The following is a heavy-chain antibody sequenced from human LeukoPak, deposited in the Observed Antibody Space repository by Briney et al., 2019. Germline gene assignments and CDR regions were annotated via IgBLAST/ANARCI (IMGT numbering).Heavy chain of an antibody. CDR1: GGSISSSSYY. CDR2: IYYGGST. V-gene: IGHV4-39*01. Sequence: SETLSLTCTVSGGSISSSSYYWGWIRQPPGKGLEWIGNIYYGGSTYYNPSLKSRVTISVDTSKNQFSLKLSSVTAADTAVYYCARCSSSPTYFFDYWGQGTLVTVSS. D-gene: IGHD6-6*01. J-gene: IGHJ4*02. CDR3: ARCSSSPTYFFDY.